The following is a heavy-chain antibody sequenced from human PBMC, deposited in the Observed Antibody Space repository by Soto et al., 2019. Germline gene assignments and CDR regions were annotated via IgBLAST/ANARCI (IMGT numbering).Heavy chain of an antibody. CDR3: AKAPYYYDSSGPRDGMDV. J-gene: IGHJ6*02. D-gene: IGHD3-22*01. CDR1: GDSVSSNSAA. CDR2: TYYRSKWYN. V-gene: IGHV6-1*01. Sequence: LLKQSQTLSLTCAISGDSVSSNSAAWNWIRRSPSRGLEWLGRTYYRSKWYNDYAVSVKSRITINPDTSKNQFSLQLNSVTPEDTAVYYCAKAPYYYDSSGPRDGMDVWGQGTTVTVSS.